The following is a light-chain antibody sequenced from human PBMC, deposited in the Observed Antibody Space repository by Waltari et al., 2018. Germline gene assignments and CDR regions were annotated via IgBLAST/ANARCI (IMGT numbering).Light chain of an antibody. CDR3: QQGNDFPLT. CDR2: DAS. V-gene: IGKV1-12*01. J-gene: IGKJ4*01. Sequence: DIQMTQSPSSVSASVGDRVTITCRASQDISRWLGWYQQKPGKAPKFLIYDASTLQSGVPSSVSGSGSGREFTLTISSMQPEDFSTYYCQQGNDFPLTFGGGTKVEMK. CDR1: QDISRW.